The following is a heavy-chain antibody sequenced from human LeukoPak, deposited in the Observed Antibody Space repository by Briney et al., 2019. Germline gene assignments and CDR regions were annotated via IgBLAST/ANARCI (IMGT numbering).Heavy chain of an antibody. CDR1: GFTFSNYA. J-gene: IGHJ4*02. Sequence: GGSLRLSCAASGFTFSNYAMIWVRQAPGKGLKWVSAINAGGINTYYADSVKGRFTISRDNSKNTLYLQMNSMRAEDTAVYYCAKLVETTNYWGQGTLVTVSS. CDR3: AKLVETTNY. CDR2: INAGGINT. V-gene: IGHV3-23*01. D-gene: IGHD1-26*01.